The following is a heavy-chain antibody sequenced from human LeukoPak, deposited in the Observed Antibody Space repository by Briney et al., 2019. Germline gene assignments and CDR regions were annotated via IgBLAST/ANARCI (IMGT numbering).Heavy chain of an antibody. CDR2: INHSGST. D-gene: IGHD1-1*01. J-gene: IGHJ6*03. CDR1: GGSFSGYY. V-gene: IGHV4-34*01. Sequence: PSETLSLTCAVYGGSFSGYYWSWIRQPPGKGLEWIGEINHSGSTNYNPSLKSRVTISVDTSKNQFSLKLSSVTAADTAVYYCARVYHDGWYYYYYMDVWGKGTTVTVSS. CDR3: ARVYHDGWYYYYYMDV.